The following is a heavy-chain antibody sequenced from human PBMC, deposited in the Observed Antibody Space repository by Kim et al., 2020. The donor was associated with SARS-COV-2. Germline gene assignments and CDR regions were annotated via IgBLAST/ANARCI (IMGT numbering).Heavy chain of an antibody. CDR2: GNT. Sequence: GNTGYAQRFTGRVTMTRNNSISTAYMELSSLRSEDTAVYFCARRHLSMDVWGQGTTVTVSS. CDR3: ARRHLSMDV. V-gene: IGHV1-8*01. J-gene: IGHJ6*02.